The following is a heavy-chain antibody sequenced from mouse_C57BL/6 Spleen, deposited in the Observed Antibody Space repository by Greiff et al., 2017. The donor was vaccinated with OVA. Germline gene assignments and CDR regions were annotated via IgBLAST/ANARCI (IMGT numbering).Heavy chain of an antibody. V-gene: IGHV1-52*01. CDR3: ARGGGYGKRVFDY. CDR1: GYTFTSYW. Sequence: QVQLQQPGAELVRPGSSVKLSCKASGYTFTSYWMHWVKQRPIQGLEWIGNIDPSDSETHYNQKFKDKATLTVDKSSSTAYMQLSSLTSEDSAVYYCARGGGYGKRVFDYWGQGTTLTVSS. CDR2: IDPSDSET. J-gene: IGHJ2*01. D-gene: IGHD2-1*01.